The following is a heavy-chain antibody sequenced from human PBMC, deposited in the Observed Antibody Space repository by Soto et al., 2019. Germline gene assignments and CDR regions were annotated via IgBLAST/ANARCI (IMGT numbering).Heavy chain of an antibody. J-gene: IGHJ4*02. CDR2: ISANNGNT. D-gene: IGHD2-15*01. CDR3: ARVYCSGGSCYSIDY. CDR1: GYTFTSYG. Sequence: ASVKVSCKASGYTFTSYGMSWVRQAPGQGLEWMGRISANNGNTNYAQKLQGRVTMTTDTSTSTAYMELSSLRSDDTAVYYCARVYCSGGSCYSIDYWGQGTLVTVSS. V-gene: IGHV1-18*01.